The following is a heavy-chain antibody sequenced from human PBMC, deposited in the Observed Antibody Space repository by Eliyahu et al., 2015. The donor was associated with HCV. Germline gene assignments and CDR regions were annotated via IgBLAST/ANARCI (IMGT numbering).Heavy chain of an antibody. CDR2: INHSGST. D-gene: IGHD2-2*01. J-gene: IGHJ2*01. V-gene: IGHV4-34*02. CDR1: GGSFSGYY. Sequence: QVQLQQWGAGLLKPSETLSLTCAVYGGSFSGYYWNWIRQAPGEGLEWIGEINHSGSTNYNPSLKSRVTISVDTSKNQFSLKLSVVTAADTAVYYCARGSSLRGRIFDLWGRGTLVTVSS. CDR3: ARGSSLRGRIFDL.